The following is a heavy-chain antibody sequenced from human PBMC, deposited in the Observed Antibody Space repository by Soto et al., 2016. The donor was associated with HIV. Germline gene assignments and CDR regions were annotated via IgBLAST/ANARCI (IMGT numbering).Heavy chain of an antibody. CDR1: GVSVNTPNYY. CDR3: AREVRSLNVNYWRNWIDP. D-gene: IGHD3-3*01. V-gene: IGHV4-31*03. CDR2: IYFSESK. Sequence: QVHLQESGPGLVKPSQTLSLTCTVSGVSVNTPNYYWTWIRQSPGKGLEWIGHIYFSESKSYNPSLKSRLKFSIDTSRNRFSLELNSVTAADTAIYYCAREVRSLNVNYWRNWIDPWGQGIPAPSHQ. J-gene: IGHJ5*02.